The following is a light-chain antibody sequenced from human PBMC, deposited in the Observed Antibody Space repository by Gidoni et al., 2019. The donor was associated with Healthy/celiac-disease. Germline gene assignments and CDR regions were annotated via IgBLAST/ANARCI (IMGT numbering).Light chain of an antibody. CDR1: SSDVGSYNF. CDR2: EGS. CDR3: CSYAGSSTFVV. J-gene: IGLJ2*01. Sequence: QSALPQPASVSGSPGQSITISCTGTSSDVGSYNFVSWYQQHPGKAPKLMIYEGSKRPSGASNRFSGSKSGNTASLTISGLQAEDEADYYCCSYAGSSTFVVFGGGTKLTVL. V-gene: IGLV2-23*03.